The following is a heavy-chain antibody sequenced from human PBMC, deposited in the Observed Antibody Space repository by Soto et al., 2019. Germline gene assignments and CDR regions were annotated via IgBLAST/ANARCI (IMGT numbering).Heavy chain of an antibody. V-gene: IGHV4-4*07. Sequence: SETLSLTCTVSGGSISSYYWSWIRQPAGKGLEWIGRIYTSGSTNYNHSLKSRVTMSVETSKNQFSLKLSSVTAADTAVYYCARGNIRQQLVKYYYSYYGMDXWGQGTTVTVS. CDR1: GGSISSYY. D-gene: IGHD6-13*01. J-gene: IGHJ6*02. CDR2: IYTSGST. CDR3: ARGNIRQQLVKYYYSYYGMDX.